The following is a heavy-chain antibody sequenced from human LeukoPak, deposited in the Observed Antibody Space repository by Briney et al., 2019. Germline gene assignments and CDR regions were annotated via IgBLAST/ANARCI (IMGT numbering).Heavy chain of an antibody. CDR3: ARDGLYGSGLDY. D-gene: IGHD3-10*01. V-gene: IGHV4-59*01. CDR2: IYYSGST. Sequence: SETLSLTCTVSGGSISSYYWSWLRQPPGKGLEWIGYIYYSGSTNYNPSLKSRVTISVDTSKNQFSLKLSSVTAADTAVYYCARDGLYGSGLDYWGQGTLVTVSS. J-gene: IGHJ4*02. CDR1: GGSISSYY.